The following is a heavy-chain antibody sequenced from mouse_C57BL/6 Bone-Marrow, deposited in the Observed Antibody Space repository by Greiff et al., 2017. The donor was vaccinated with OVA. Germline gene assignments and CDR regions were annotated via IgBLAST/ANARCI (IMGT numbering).Heavy chain of an antibody. D-gene: IGHD2-1*01. J-gene: IGHJ4*01. CDR2: IDPENGDT. Sequence: VQLRESGAELVRPGASVKLSCTASGFNIKDDYMHWVKQRPEQGLEWIGWIDPENGDTEYASKFQGKATITADTSSNTAYLQLSSLTSEDTAVYYCTSYGNYVDYYAMDYWGQGTSVTVSS. V-gene: IGHV14-4*01. CDR3: TSYGNYVDYYAMDY. CDR1: GFNIKDDY.